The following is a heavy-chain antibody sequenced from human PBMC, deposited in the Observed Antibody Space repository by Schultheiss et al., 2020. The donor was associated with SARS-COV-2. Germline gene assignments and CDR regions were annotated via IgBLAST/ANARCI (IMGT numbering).Heavy chain of an antibody. CDR1: GGSISSYY. D-gene: IGHD3-10*01. J-gene: IGHJ4*02. V-gene: IGHV4-59*08. Sequence: SETLSLTCTVSGGSISSYYWSWIRQPPGKGLEWIGYIYYSGSTNYNHSLKSRVTISVDTSKNQFSLKLSSVTAADTAVYYCARGATMVRGAEVDYWGQGTLVTVSS. CDR2: IYYSGST. CDR3: ARGATMVRGAEVDY.